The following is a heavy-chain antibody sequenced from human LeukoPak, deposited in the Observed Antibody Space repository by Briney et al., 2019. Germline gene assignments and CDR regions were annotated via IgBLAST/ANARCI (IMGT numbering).Heavy chain of an antibody. D-gene: IGHD6-13*01. J-gene: IGHJ3*02. CDR2: INPNSGGT. Sequence: ASVKVSCKASGYTFTGYYMHWVRQAPGQGLEWMGWINPNSGGTNYAQKFQGRVTMTRDTSISTAYMELSRLRSDDTAVYYCARVISSSPPGHDAFDIWGQGTMVTVSS. CDR1: GYTFTGYY. CDR3: ARVISSSPPGHDAFDI. V-gene: IGHV1-2*02.